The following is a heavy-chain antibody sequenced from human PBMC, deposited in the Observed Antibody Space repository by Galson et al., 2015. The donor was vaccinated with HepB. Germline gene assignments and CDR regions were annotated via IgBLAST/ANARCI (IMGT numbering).Heavy chain of an antibody. D-gene: IGHD4-11*01. CDR1: GFTFSSYA. Sequence: SLRLSCAASGFTFSSYAMSWVRQAPGKGLEWVSTISGSGSTTYYADSVKGRFTISRDNPENTLYLQMNSLRAEDTAVYYCAKDRNSNYNWYFDLWGRGTLVTVSS. CDR3: AKDRNSNYNWYFDL. CDR2: ISGSGSTT. V-gene: IGHV3-23*01. J-gene: IGHJ2*01.